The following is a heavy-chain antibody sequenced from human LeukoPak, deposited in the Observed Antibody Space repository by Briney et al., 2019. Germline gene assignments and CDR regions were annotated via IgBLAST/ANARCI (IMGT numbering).Heavy chain of an antibody. D-gene: IGHD4-17*01. CDR3: ARTTGLYFDL. CDR2: ITGDGSST. CDR1: RFTHSGYC. J-gene: IGHJ2*01. Sequence: GGSLRLSCTASRFTHSGYCVQGARHVPGKGLVWISRITGDGSSTTYADSVKGRFTISRDNAKNTVFLQMISLRVEDTAVYYCARTTGLYFDLWGRGTLVTVSS. V-gene: IGHV3-74*01.